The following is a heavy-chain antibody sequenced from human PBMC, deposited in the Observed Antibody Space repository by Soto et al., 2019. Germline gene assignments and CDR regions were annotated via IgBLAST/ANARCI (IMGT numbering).Heavy chain of an antibody. V-gene: IGHV3-33*01. Sequence: VAAIWYDGSNKYYADSVKGRFTISRDNSENTLYLQMNSLRVEDTAVYYCTRESDNNYEDYWGQGTLVTVSS. J-gene: IGHJ4*02. D-gene: IGHD4-4*01. CDR3: TRESDNNYEDY. CDR2: IWYDGSNK.